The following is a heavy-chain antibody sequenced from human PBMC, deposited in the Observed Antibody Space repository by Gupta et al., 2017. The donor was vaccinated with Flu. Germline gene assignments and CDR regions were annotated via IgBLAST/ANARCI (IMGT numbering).Heavy chain of an antibody. CDR2: VHYNGNA. J-gene: IGHJ5*02. V-gene: IGHV4-39*01. Sequence: GWIRQPPGKRLEWLANVHYNGNAYYNPSLKSRLRISVDTSNSRFTLNVGSVTAADSGVYYCARTPFFGSSGFAISWGQGIQVTVSS. CDR3: ARTPFFGSSGFAIS. D-gene: IGHD6-6*01.